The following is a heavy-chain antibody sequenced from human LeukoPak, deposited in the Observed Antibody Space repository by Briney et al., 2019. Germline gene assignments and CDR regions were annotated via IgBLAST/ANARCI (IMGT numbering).Heavy chain of an antibody. J-gene: IGHJ6*02. Sequence: GGSLRLSCAASGFTFSSYAMHWVRQAPGKGLEWVAVISYDGSNKYYAVSVKGRFTISRDNSKNTLYLQMNSLRAEDTAVYYCARSLPGYYGMDVWGQGTTVTVSS. CDR2: ISYDGSNK. CDR1: GFTFSSYA. V-gene: IGHV3-30-3*01. CDR3: ARSLPGYYGMDV.